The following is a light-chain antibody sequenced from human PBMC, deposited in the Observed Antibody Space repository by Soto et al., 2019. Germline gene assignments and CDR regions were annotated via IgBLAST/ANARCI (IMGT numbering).Light chain of an antibody. V-gene: IGKV1-5*03. CDR1: QSIISW. CDR2: KAS. J-gene: IGKJ4*01. CDR3: QQYNDYPLT. Sequence: DIQMTQAPSTLSAAVGDRVTITCRASQSIISWLAWYQQKPGKAPKLLIYKASTLERGVPSRFSGSASGAEFTLTISSLQPDDFATYYCQQYNDYPLTFGGGTKVQIK.